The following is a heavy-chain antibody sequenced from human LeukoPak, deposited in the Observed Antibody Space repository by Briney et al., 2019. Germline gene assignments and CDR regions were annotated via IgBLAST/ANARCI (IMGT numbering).Heavy chain of an antibody. D-gene: IGHD5-12*01. CDR2: IGYDGSIK. V-gene: IGHV3-30*03. CDR1: GFTFSAYG. Sequence: QPGGSLRLSCAASGFTFSAYGMHWVRQAPGKGLEWVAVIGYDGSIKYYADSVKGRFTISRDNSKNTLFLQLNSLRGEDTAVYYCATEDSGYDFEYWGQGTLVTVSS. J-gene: IGHJ4*02. CDR3: ATEDSGYDFEY.